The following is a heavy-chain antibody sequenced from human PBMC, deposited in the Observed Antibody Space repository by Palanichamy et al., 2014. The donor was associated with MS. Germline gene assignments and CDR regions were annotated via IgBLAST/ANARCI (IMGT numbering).Heavy chain of an antibody. CDR3: AREVGNAFDI. CDR1: GFIFDTYG. CDR2: VWYDGNNK. D-gene: IGHD1-26*01. Sequence: ASGFIFDTYGMNWVRQAPGKGLEWVAVVWYDGNNKYYADSVKGRFTISRDNSKNTLYLQMNSLRAEDTAVYYCAREVGNAFDIWGQGTMVTVSS. J-gene: IGHJ3*02. V-gene: IGHV3-33*01.